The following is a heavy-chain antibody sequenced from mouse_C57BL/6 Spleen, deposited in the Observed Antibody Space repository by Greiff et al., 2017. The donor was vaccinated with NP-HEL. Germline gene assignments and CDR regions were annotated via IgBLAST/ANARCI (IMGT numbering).Heavy chain of an antibody. J-gene: IGHJ4*01. Sequence: QVQLQQSGAELARPGASVKLSCKASGYTFTSYGISWVKQRTGQGLEWIGEIYPRSGNTYYNEKFKGKATLTADNSSSTAYMELSSLTSEDSAVYCCARGGGDGMDYWGQGTSVTVSS. CDR3: ARGGGDGMDY. D-gene: IGHD3-3*01. CDR1: GYTFTSYG. CDR2: IYPRSGNT. V-gene: IGHV1-81*01.